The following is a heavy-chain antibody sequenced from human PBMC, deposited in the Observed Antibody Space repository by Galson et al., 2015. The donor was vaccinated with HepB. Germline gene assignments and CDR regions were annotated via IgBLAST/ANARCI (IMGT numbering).Heavy chain of an antibody. D-gene: IGHD5-12*01. V-gene: IGHV3-74*01. CDR1: GFSFSNYW. Sequence: SLRLSCAASGFSFSNYWMHWVRQSPGKGLLWVSRINSNGSITSYAGSVKGRFTISRDNAKNSLFLQMNSLRDEDTAMYYWARGGWLGICKYWGQGTLVTVSS. CDR2: INSNGSIT. J-gene: IGHJ4*02. CDR3: ARGGWLGICKY.